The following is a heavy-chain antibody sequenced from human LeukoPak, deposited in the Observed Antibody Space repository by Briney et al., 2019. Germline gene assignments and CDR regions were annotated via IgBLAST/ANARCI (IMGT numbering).Heavy chain of an antibody. CDR3: ARGPFYYWDI. J-gene: IGHJ4*02. CDR2: IYYTGTT. D-gene: IGHD2-15*01. CDR1: GGSISSDY. V-gene: IGHV4-59*01. Sequence: PSETQSLTCSVSGGSISSDYWSWIRQPPGKGLEWIGYIYYTGTTNYNSALKSRVTISVDRSKHLFSLTLSSVLAADTAVYYCARGPFYYWDIWGRGTAVTVSS.